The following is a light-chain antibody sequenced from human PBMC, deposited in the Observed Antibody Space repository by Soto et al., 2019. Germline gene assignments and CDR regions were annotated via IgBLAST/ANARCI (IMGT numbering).Light chain of an antibody. J-gene: IGKJ4*01. CDR1: QSVSSRS. CDR2: GAS. Sequence: EIVLTQSPGTLSLSPGERATLSCRASQSVSSRSLAWYQQKPGQAPRLLIYGASSRPTGIPDRFSGSGSGTGFTLTISRLEPEDFAVYYCQQYGSSPLTFGGGTKVEIK. CDR3: QQYGSSPLT. V-gene: IGKV3-20*01.